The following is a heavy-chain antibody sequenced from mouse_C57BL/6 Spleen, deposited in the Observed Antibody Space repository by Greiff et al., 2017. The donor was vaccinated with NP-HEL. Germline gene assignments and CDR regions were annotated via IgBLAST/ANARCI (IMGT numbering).Heavy chain of an antibody. V-gene: IGHV1-15*01. J-gene: IGHJ2*01. CDR1: GYTFTDYE. CDR3: TRWDLTTVVATDDY. Sequence: VQLQQSGAELVRPGASVTLSCKASGYTFTDYEMHWVKQTPVHGLEWIGAIDPETGGTAYNQKFKGKAIPTADKSSSTAYMELRSLTSEDSAVYYCTRWDLTTVVATDDYWGQGTTLTVSS. CDR2: IDPETGGT. D-gene: IGHD1-1*01.